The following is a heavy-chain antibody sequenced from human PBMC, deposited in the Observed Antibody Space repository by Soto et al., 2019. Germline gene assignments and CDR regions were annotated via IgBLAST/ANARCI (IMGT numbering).Heavy chain of an antibody. D-gene: IGHD2-2*01. CDR1: GYTFTGYY. Sequence: ASVKVSCKASGYTFTGYYVHWVREAPGQGLEWMGWINPETGGTSYAQKFQGRITLSRDTSINTAYLELSRLRFDDAAVYFCARERYQVISDGMDVWGQGTTVTVSS. CDR2: INPETGGT. J-gene: IGHJ6*02. V-gene: IGHV1-2*02. CDR3: ARERYQVISDGMDV.